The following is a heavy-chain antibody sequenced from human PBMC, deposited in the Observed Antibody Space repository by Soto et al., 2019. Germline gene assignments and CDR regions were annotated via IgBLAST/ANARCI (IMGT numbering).Heavy chain of an antibody. CDR2: IYYSGST. V-gene: IGHV4-39*01. D-gene: IGHD4-17*01. J-gene: IGHJ4*02. CDR1: GGSISSSSYY. Sequence: PSETLSLTCTVSGGSISSSSYYWGWIRQPPGKGLEWIGSIYYSGSTYYNPSLKSRVTISVDTSKNQLSLKLSSVTAADTAVYYCARHSTYGAYYFDYWGQGTLVTVSS. CDR3: ARHSTYGAYYFDY.